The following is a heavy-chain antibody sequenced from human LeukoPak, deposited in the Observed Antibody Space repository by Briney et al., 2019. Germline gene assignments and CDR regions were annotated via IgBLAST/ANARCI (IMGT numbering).Heavy chain of an antibody. CDR2: IYTTGTT. V-gene: IGHV4-4*07. Sequence: SETLSLTCTVSGGSIFSSYWSWIRQPAGKGLEWIGRIYTTGTTNYNPSLKSRVAMSVDTSKNQFSLKLSSVTAADTAVYYCAREVDYDSSGYYYGAFDIWGQGTMVTVSS. J-gene: IGHJ3*02. D-gene: IGHD3-22*01. CDR1: GGSIFSSY. CDR3: AREVDYDSSGYYYGAFDI.